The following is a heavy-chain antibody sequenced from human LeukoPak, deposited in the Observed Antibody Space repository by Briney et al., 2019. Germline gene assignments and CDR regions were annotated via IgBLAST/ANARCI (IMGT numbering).Heavy chain of an antibody. Sequence: PGGSLRLSCAASGFTFSSYSMNWVRQAPGKGLEWVSYISSSSSTIYYADSVKGRFTISRDNAKNSLYLQMNSLRAEDTAVYYCARFIAATSGGYWGQGTLVTVSS. V-gene: IGHV3-48*01. D-gene: IGHD6-13*01. J-gene: IGHJ4*02. CDR1: GFTFSSYS. CDR3: ARFIAATSGGY. CDR2: ISSSSSTI.